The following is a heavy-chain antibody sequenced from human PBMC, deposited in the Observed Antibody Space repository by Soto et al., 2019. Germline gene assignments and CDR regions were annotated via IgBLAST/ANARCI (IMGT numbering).Heavy chain of an antibody. CDR1: GFTFSAYG. V-gene: IGHV3-30*18. CDR2: ISYDGSSK. Sequence: QEKLVESGGGVVQPGRSLRLSCAASGFTFSAYGMHWVRQAPGKWLEWVTVISYDGSSKYYADSVKGRFIVSRDNSKNTLYLQMNSLRPEDTAVYYCAKVAFSGDYYYSYGMDVWGQGTTVTVSS. D-gene: IGHD1-26*01. J-gene: IGHJ6*02. CDR3: AKVAFSGDYYYSYGMDV.